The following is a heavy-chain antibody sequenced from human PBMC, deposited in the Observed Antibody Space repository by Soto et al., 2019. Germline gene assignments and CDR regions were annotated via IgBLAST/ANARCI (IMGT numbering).Heavy chain of an antibody. CDR3: AKDRNPYCGGDCYPWFDP. CDR1: GSTFSSYG. D-gene: IGHD2-21*02. J-gene: IGHJ5*02. Sequence: GGSLRLSCAASGSTFSSYGMHWVRQAPGKGLEWVAVISYDGSNKYYADSVKGRFTISRDNSKNTLYLQMNSLRAEDTAVYDCAKDRNPYCGGDCYPWFDPWGQGTLVTVSS. V-gene: IGHV3-30*18. CDR2: ISYDGSNK.